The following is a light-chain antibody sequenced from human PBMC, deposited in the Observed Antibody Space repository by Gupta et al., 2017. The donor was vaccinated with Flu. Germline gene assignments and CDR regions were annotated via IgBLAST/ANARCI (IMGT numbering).Light chain of an antibody. CDR1: SNDIGYYNY. CDR2: DVN. J-gene: IGLJ2*01. V-gene: IGLV2-11*01. CDR3: YSYAGSFTLV. Sequence: QSALPQPRSVSGSPGQSVTISCTGTSNDIGYYNYVSWYQNHPGKAPKLMIYDVNKRPSGVPDRFSGSKSGNTASLTVSGLRAEDEADYYCYSYAGSFTLVFGGGTKLTVL.